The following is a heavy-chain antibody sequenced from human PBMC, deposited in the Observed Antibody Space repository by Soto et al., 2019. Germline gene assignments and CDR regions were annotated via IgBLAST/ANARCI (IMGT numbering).Heavy chain of an antibody. CDR1: GYPITTYY. CDR3: ATDDYGIFPY. J-gene: IGHJ4*02. Sequence: ASVKVSCKVSGYPITTYYIHWVRQAPGQGLEWMGWIDPRSGGTVYEQKFQGRVTMTRDTSISTVYMDLSGLTSDDTALYYCATDDYGIFPYWGQGSLVTVSS. V-gene: IGHV1-2*02. D-gene: IGHD3-10*01. CDR2: IDPRSGGT.